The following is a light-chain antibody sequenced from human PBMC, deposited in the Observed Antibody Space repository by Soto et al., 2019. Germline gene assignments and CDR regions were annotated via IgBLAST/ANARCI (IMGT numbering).Light chain of an antibody. CDR1: SIDFVSYNR. Sequence: QSALTQPPSVSGSPGQSVTISCTGTSIDFVSYNRVSWYQQPPGTAPKLMIYEVSNRPSGVPDRFSGSTSGTSATLGITGLQTGDEADYYCGTWDSSLPVSVVFGGGTKLTVL. J-gene: IGLJ2*01. V-gene: IGLV2-18*02. CDR3: GTWDSSLPVSVV. CDR2: EVS.